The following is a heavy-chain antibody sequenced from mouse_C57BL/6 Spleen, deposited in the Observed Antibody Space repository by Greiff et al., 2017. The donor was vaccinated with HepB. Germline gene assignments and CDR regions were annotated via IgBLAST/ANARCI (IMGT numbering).Heavy chain of an antibody. CDR2: IRSKSSNYAK. V-gene: IGHV10-3*01. D-gene: IGHD1-1*01. J-gene: IGHJ1*03. Sequence: EVKVEESGGGLVQPKGSLKLSCAASGFTFNTYAMHWVRQAPGKGLEWVARIRSKSSNYAKYYADSVKDRFTISRDNSQSMLYLQMSNLKTEDTAMYYCVRETVVANFDVWGTGTTVTVSS. CDR1: GFTFNTYA. CDR3: VRETVVANFDV.